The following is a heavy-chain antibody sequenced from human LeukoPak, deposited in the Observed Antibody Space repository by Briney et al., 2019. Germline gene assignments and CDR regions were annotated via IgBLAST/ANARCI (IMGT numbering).Heavy chain of an antibody. D-gene: IGHD2-2*02. Sequence: GGRLRLSCAASGFTFSSYWMSWVRQAPGKGLEWVANKRQDGSEKYYVDSVKGRFTISRDNAKNSLYLQMNSLRAEDTAVYYCARDWEYQLLYVPLDAFDIWGQGTMVTVSS. CDR2: KRQDGSEK. CDR1: GFTFSSYW. J-gene: IGHJ3*02. CDR3: ARDWEYQLLYVPLDAFDI. V-gene: IGHV3-7*01.